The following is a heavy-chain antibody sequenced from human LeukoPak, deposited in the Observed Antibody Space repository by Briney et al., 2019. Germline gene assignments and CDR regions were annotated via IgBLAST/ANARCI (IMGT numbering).Heavy chain of an antibody. CDR1: GGSISSSSYY. D-gene: IGHD2/OR15-2a*01. V-gene: IGHV4-39*01. CDR3: ARHVCSTILRPHRQYYFDY. J-gene: IGHJ4*02. Sequence: SETLSLTCTVSGGSISSSSYYWGWIRQPPGKGLEWFGSIYYSGSTYYNPSLKSRVTISVDTSKNQFSLKLSSVTAADTAVYYCARHVCSTILRPHRQYYFDYWGQGTLVTVSS. CDR2: IYYSGST.